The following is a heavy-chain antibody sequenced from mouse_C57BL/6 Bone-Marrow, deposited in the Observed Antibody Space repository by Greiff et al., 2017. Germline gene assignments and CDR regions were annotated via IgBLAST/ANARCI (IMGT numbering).Heavy chain of an antibody. CDR1: GYAFSSSW. D-gene: IGHD2-13*01. CDR2: IYPGDGDT. V-gene: IGHV1-82*01. J-gene: IGHJ4*01. CDR3: ARGDYSYAMDY. Sequence: QVQLQQSGPELVKPGASVKISCKASGYAFSSSWMNWVKQRPGKGLEWIGRIYPGDGDTNYNGKLKGKATLTADKSSSTAYMQLSSLTSADSAVYFCARGDYSYAMDYWGQGTSVTVSS.